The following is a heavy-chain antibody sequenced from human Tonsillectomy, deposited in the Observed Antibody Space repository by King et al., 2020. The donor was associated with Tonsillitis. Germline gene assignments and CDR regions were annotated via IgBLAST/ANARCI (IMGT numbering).Heavy chain of an antibody. Sequence: QLVQSGGGLVQPEGSLRLSCAASGFTFSNYAMSWVRQAPGKGLEWVSAISGSGGSTYYADSVKGRFTISRDNSKNTLYLQMNSLRAEDTAVYYCAKDTIYYDFWSGYYWGQGTLVTVSS. CDR2: ISGSGGST. CDR3: AKDTIYYDFWSGYY. J-gene: IGHJ4*02. CDR1: GFTFSNYA. D-gene: IGHD3-3*01. V-gene: IGHV3-23*04.